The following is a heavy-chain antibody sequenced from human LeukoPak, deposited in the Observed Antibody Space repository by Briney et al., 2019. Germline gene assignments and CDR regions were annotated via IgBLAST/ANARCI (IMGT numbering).Heavy chain of an antibody. D-gene: IGHD6-19*01. CDR1: GGSISSYY. V-gene: IGHV4-59*01. CDR2: IYYSGST. CDR3: ARGSGWPHY. J-gene: IGHJ4*02. Sequence: SETLSLTCTVSGGSISSYYWTWIRQPPGKGLEWIGYIYYSGSTNYNPSLTSRVTISVDTSKNQFSLKLSSVTAADTAVYYCARGSGWPHYWGQGTLVTVSS.